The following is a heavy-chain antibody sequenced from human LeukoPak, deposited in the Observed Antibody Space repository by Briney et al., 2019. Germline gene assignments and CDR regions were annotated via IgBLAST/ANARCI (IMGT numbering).Heavy chain of an antibody. CDR1: GFTFSSYG. D-gene: IGHD3-3*01. J-gene: IGHJ4*02. V-gene: IGHV3-30*02. CDR3: AKGRIFGVVILYYFDY. Sequence: PGGSLRLSCAASGFTFSSYGMHWVRQAPGKGLEWVAFIRYDGSNKYYADSVKGRFTISRDNSKNTLYLQMNSLRAEDTAVYYCAKGRIFGVVILYYFDYWGQGTLVTVSS. CDR2: IRYDGSNK.